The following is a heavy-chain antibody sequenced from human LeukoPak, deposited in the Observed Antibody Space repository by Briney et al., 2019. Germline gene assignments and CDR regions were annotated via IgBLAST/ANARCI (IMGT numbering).Heavy chain of an antibody. J-gene: IGHJ5*02. Sequence: SCKASGGTFSSYGMHWVRQAPGKGLEWVAVIWYDGSNKYYADSVKGRFTISRDNSKNTLYLQMNSLRAEDTAVYYCARDLNWFDPWGQGTLVTVSS. CDR1: GGTFSSYG. CDR3: ARDLNWFDP. CDR2: IWYDGSNK. V-gene: IGHV3-33*01.